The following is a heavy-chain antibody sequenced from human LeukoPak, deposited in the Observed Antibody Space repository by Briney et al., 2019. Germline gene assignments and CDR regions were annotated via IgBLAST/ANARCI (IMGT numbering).Heavy chain of an antibody. J-gene: IGHJ6*02. D-gene: IGHD6-19*01. CDR1: GGSFSGYY. CDR2: INHSGST. CDR3: ARLAVAAVYYYYGMDV. V-gene: IGHV4-34*01. Sequence: SETLSLTCAVYGGSFSGYYWSWIRQPPGKGLEWIGEINHSGSTNYNPSLKSRVTISVDTSKNQFSLKLSSVTAADTAVYYCARLAVAAVYYYYGMDVWGRGTTVTVSS.